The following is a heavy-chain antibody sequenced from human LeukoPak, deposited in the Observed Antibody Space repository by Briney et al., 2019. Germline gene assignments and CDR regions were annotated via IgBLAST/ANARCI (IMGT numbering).Heavy chain of an antibody. V-gene: IGHV3-66*01. D-gene: IGHD3-9*01. CDR2: IYSGGST. J-gene: IGHJ6*03. CDR3: ARDRRAYYDILAGYSTGNYMDV. CDR1: GFTFSSYW. Sequence: GGSLRLSCAASGFTFSSYWMSWVRQAPGKGLEWVSLIYSGGSTYYADSVKGRFTISRDNSKNTLYLQMNSLRAEDTAVYYCARDRRAYYDILAGYSTGNYMDVWGKGTTVTISS.